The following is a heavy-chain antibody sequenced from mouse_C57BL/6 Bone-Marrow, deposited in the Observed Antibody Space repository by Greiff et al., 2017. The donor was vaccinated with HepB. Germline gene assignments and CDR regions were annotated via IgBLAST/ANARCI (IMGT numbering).Heavy chain of an antibody. D-gene: IGHD1-1*01. CDR3: TRRGVYYDGSSDIDY. CDR1: GYTFTDYE. V-gene: IGHV1-15*01. J-gene: IGHJ2*01. Sequence: QVQLQQSGAELVRPGASVTLSCKASGYTFTDYEMPWVKQTPVHGLEWIGAIDPETGGTAYNQKFKGKAILTADKSSSTAYMELRSLTSEDSAVYYCTRRGVYYDGSSDIDYWGQGTTLTVSS. CDR2: IDPETGGT.